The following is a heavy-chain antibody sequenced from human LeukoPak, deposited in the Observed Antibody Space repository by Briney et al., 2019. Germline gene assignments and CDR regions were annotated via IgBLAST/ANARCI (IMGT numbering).Heavy chain of an antibody. D-gene: IGHD3-22*01. V-gene: IGHV4-59*01. CDR3: ARSSEGRYYYDSSGFSYYYYYMDV. CDR1: GGSLSSYN. Sequence: SGTPFLTCTVSGGSLSSYNSSWIRHPPRQGLEWIGYIYYSGGTTYTPSLQRRVTISFDTSKNKISLQLSSVTAADTAVYYCARSSEGRYYYDSSGFSYYYYYMDVWGKGTTVTISS. J-gene: IGHJ6*03. CDR2: IYYSGGT.